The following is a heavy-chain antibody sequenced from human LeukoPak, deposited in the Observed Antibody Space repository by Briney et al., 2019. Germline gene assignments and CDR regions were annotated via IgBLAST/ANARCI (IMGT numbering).Heavy chain of an antibody. J-gene: IGHJ4*02. D-gene: IGHD6-13*01. CDR2: IYSDGST. CDR1: GFTVSSKY. CDR3: ATSTAAAGTD. Sequence: GGSLRLSCAASGFTVSSKYMSWVRQAPGKGLEWVSVIYSDGSTYYADSVKGRFTISRDNSKNTLYLQMNSLRAEDTAIYYCATSTAAAGTDWGQGTLVTVSS. V-gene: IGHV3-53*01.